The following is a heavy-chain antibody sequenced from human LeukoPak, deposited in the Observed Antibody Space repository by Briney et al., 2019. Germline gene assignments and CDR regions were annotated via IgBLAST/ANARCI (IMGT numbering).Heavy chain of an antibody. D-gene: IGHD5-12*01. CDR3: ARYSGYDEPFEY. V-gene: IGHV1-2*02. Sequence: GASVKVSCKASGYTFTGYYMHWVRQAPGHGLEWMGWINPNSGGTSYAQKFQGRVTMTRDTSVTTAYMELSRLRSDDTAVYYCARYSGYDEPFEYWGQGTLDTVSS. CDR1: GYTFTGYY. J-gene: IGHJ4*02. CDR2: INPNSGGT.